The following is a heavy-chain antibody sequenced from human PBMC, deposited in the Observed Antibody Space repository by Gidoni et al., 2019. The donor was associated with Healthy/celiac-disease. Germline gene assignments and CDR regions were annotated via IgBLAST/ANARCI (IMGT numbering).Heavy chain of an antibody. CDR2: ISYDGSNK. V-gene: IGHV3-30-3*01. CDR1: GFTFSSYA. D-gene: IGHD3-22*01. J-gene: IGHJ4*02. Sequence: QMPLVESGGGVVQPGRSLRLSCAASGFTFSSYAMHWVRQAPGKGLEWVAVISYDGSNKYYADSVKGRFTISRDNSKNTLYLQMNSLRAEDTAVYYCARDYYDSSGYPSFDYWGQGTLVTVSS. CDR3: ARDYYDSSGYPSFDY.